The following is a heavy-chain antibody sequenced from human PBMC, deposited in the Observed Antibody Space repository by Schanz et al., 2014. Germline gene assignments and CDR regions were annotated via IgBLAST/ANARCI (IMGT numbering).Heavy chain of an antibody. CDR1: GFMFSSYG. J-gene: IGHJ3*02. CDR2: INSVGSNT. Sequence: VQLVESGGGVVQPGRSLRLSCAASGFMFSSYGMHWVRQDPGKGLVWVARINSVGSNTDYADSVTGRFTISRDNAKNTLYLQMNTLRAEDTAVYYCARKMKLWVYGGKGHDSLDIWGQGTMVTVSS. V-gene: IGHV3-74*02. D-gene: IGHD4-17*01. CDR3: ARKMKLWVYGGKGHDSLDI.